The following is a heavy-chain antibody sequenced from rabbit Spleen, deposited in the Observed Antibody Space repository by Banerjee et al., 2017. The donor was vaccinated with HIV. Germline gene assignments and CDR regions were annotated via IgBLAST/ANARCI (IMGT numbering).Heavy chain of an antibody. CDR3: ARWTNGFNWNL. V-gene: IGHV1S40*01. CDR1: GFSFSSSDY. J-gene: IGHJ4*01. D-gene: IGHD6-1*01. Sequence: QSLEESGGGLVKPGASLTLTCTTSGFSFSSSDYICWVRQAPGKGLEWIACIYTGSSGNTYYASWAKGRFTITSNTNQNTVTLQMTSLTAADTATYFCARWTNGFNWNLWGPGSLVTV. CDR2: IYTGSSGNT.